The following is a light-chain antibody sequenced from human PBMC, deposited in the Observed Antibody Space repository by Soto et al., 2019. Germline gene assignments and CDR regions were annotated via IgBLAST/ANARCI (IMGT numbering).Light chain of an antibody. CDR1: QGIDNH. J-gene: IGKJ4*01. CDR2: AAS. Sequence: DIQMTQSPSSLSASVGDRVTITCRASQGIDNHLAWYQQKAGKAPKLLIYAASTLQSGVPSRFTGSGSGTDFTLTISGLQPEDAATYYCQKCKVAPFTFGGGTKVEIK. V-gene: IGKV1-27*01. CDR3: QKCKVAPFT.